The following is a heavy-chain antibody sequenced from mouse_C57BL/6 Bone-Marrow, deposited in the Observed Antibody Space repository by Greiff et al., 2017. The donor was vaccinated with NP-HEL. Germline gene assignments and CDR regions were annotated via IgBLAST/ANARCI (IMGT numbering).Heavy chain of an antibody. J-gene: IGHJ4*01. D-gene: IGHD1-1*01. CDR1: GFSLSTFGMG. Sequence: QVTLKVSGPGILQPSQTLSLTCSFSGFSLSTFGMGVGWIRQPSGKGLEWLAHIWWDDDKYYNPALKSRLTISKDTSKNQVFLKIANVDTADTATYYSARPRAYYYGSPYAMDYWGQGTSVTVSS. CDR3: ARPRAYYYGSPYAMDY. V-gene: IGHV8-8*01. CDR2: IWWDDDK.